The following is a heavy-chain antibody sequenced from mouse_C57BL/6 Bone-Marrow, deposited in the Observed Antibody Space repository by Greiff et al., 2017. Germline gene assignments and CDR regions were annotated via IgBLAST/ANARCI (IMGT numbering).Heavy chain of an antibody. CDR2: IYPRSGNT. D-gene: IGHD1-1*01. CDR1: GYTFTSYG. CDR3: ARPTVWYFDV. J-gene: IGHJ1*03. V-gene: IGHV1-81*01. Sequence: QVQLQQSGAELARPGASVKLSCKASGYTFTSYGISWVKQRTGQGLEWIGEIYPRSGNTYYNEKFKGKATLTADKSSSTDYMQLSSLTSEDSAVYYCARPTVWYFDVWGTGTTVTVSS.